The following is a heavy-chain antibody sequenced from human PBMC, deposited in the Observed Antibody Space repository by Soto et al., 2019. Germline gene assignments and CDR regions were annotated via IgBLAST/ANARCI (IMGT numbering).Heavy chain of an antibody. J-gene: IGHJ4*02. Sequence: QVQLVQSGAEVKKPGYSVKVSCKASGGTFSSYAIDWVRQAHGQGLEWMGGIIPIFGTANYAQKFQGRINITADESTNTADIELRSARSAYTALYYWARVVHHESSGYYYFYWGQGTLVTVS. CDR3: ARVVHHESSGYYYFY. D-gene: IGHD3-22*01. CDR1: GGTFSSYA. CDR2: IIPIFGTA. V-gene: IGHV1-69*01.